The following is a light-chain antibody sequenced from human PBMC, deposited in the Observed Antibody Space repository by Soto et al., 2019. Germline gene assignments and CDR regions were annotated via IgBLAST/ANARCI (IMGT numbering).Light chain of an antibody. V-gene: IGKV1-5*03. J-gene: IGKJ5*01. CDR1: QNISSC. Sequence: DIEITQTPSTLSASVGDRVTITCQASQNISSCLDWYQQKKGKAPTLLIYKASSLESGVPSRLSGSGYGREFNFTISSLQPDDFATYYCKQYHSYRCTLGQGTRLEIK. CDR3: KQYHSYRCT. CDR2: KAS.